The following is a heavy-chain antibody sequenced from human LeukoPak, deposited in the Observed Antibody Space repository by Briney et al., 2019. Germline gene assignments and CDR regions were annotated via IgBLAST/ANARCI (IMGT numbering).Heavy chain of an antibody. CDR2: INSDGSST. J-gene: IGHJ4*02. D-gene: IGHD2-2*01. CDR3: ARGLSGYASSLGY. CDR1: GFTFSSYW. V-gene: IGHV3-74*01. Sequence: GGSLRLSCAASGFTFSSYWMHWVRQAPGKGLVWVSRINSDGSSTNYADSVRGRFSISRDNAKNTLYLHMNSLRADDTAVYYCARGLSGYASSLGYWGQGTLVTVSS.